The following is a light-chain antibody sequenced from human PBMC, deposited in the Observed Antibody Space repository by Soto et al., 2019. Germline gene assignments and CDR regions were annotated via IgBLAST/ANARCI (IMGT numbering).Light chain of an antibody. CDR1: QSVGSS. J-gene: IGKJ5*01. CDR2: GAS. Sequence: ETVMTQSPATLSVSQGERATLSCRSSQSVGSSLAWYQQEPGQAPRLLIYGASTRATGIPARFSGSGSGTEFTLTISSLQSEDFAVYFCQQYKNWPPITFGQGTRLEIK. V-gene: IGKV3-15*01. CDR3: QQYKNWPPIT.